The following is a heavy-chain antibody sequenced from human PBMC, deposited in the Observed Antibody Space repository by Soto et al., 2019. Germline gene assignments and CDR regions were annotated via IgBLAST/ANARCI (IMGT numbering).Heavy chain of an antibody. J-gene: IGHJ4*02. Sequence: PSETLSLTCAVYGGSFSGYYWSWIRQPPGKGLEWIGEINHSGSTNYNPSLKSRVTISVDTSKNQFSLKLSSVTAADTAVYYCARIEYSSSSEGHWGQGTLVTVSS. D-gene: IGHD6-6*01. V-gene: IGHV4-34*01. CDR1: GGSFSGYY. CDR2: INHSGST. CDR3: ARIEYSSSSEGH.